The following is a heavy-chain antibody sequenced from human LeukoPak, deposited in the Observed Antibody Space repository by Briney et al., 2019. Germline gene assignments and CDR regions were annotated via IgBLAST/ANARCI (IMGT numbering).Heavy chain of an antibody. CDR3: ARTPLAGLERVDGFDY. CDR1: GYTFIGYY. CDR2: INPNSGGT. V-gene: IGHV1-2*06. J-gene: IGHJ4*02. Sequence: ASVKVSCKASGYTFIGYYLHWVRQAPGQGLEWMGRINPNSGGTSYAQKFQGRVTMTKDTSITTAYMDLSSLRSDDTAVYYCARTPLAGLERVDGFDYWGQGILVTVSS. D-gene: IGHD6-19*01.